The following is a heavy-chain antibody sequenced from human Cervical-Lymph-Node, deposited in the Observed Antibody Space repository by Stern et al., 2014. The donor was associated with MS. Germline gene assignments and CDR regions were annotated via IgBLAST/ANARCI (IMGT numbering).Heavy chain of an antibody. CDR2: IWHDGRNK. CDR1: GFTFSSYG. Sequence: VQLVESGGGVVQPGRSLRLSCAASGFTFSSYGMHWVRQAPGKGLEWVAVIWHDGRNKSFEESVSVRFTFSRDNSKNTLYLQMNSMRAEDTAVYYCARDRHDLGYCSGGSCYLPDYWGQGTLVTVSS. J-gene: IGHJ4*02. D-gene: IGHD2-15*01. CDR3: ARDRHDLGYCSGGSCYLPDY. V-gene: IGHV3-33*01.